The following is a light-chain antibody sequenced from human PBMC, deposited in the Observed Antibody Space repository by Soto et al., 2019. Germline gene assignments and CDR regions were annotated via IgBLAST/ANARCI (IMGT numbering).Light chain of an antibody. CDR2: AAS. J-gene: IGKJ4*01. Sequence: DIQLTQSPSFLSASVGDRVTITCRASQGINDYLAWYQQKPGKAPKLLIYAASTLQSEVPSRFSGSASGTEFTLTISSLQPEDCATYYGQQFNTYPLTFGGGTKVEVK. CDR1: QGINDY. V-gene: IGKV1-9*01. CDR3: QQFNTYPLT.